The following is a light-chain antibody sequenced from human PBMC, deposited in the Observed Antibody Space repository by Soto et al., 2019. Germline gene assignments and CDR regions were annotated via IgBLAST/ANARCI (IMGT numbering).Light chain of an antibody. CDR3: QTWGTGTHVG. V-gene: IGLV4-69*01. CDR1: SGHSNYA. Sequence: QSVLTQSPSASASLEASVKLTCTLSSGHSNYAIAWHQQQPEKGPRYLMKLNSDGSHSKADGIPDRFSGSSSGAERYLTISSHQSEDEADYDYQTWGTGTHVGLRGGTKVTVL. J-gene: IGLJ2*01. CDR2: LNSDGSH.